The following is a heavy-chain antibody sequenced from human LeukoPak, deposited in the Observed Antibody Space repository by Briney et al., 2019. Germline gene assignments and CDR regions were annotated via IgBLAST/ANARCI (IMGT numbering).Heavy chain of an antibody. CDR2: IYYSGST. CDR3: AGDQSGSYYSRLDY. J-gene: IGHJ4*02. CDR1: GGSISSSSYY. V-gene: IGHV4-39*01. Sequence: SETLSLTCTVSGGSISSSSYYWGWIRQPPGKGLEWIGSIYYSGSTYYNPSLKSRVTISVDTSKNQFSLKLSSVTAADTAVYYCAGDQSGSYYSRLDYWGQGTLVTVSS. D-gene: IGHD1-26*01.